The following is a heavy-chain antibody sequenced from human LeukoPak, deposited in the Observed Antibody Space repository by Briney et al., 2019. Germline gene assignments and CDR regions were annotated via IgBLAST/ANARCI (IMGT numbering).Heavy chain of an antibody. D-gene: IGHD6-19*01. J-gene: IGHJ3*02. Sequence: ASVKVPCKASGYTFTGYYMHWVRQAPGQGLEWMGWINPNSGGTNYAQKFQGRVTMTRDTSISTAYMELSRLRSDDTAVYYCARDRAVLRAFDIWGQGTMVTVSS. CDR1: GYTFTGYY. V-gene: IGHV1-2*02. CDR2: INPNSGGT. CDR3: ARDRAVLRAFDI.